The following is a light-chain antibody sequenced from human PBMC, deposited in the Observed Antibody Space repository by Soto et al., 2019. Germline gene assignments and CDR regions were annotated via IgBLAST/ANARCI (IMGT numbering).Light chain of an antibody. V-gene: IGLV1-44*01. CDR1: SSNIGSNT. CDR2: SNN. J-gene: IGLJ2*01. CDR3: AAWDDSLNGRV. Sequence: QSVLTQPPSASGTPGQRVTISCSGSSSNIGSNTVNWYQQLPGTAPKLLIYSNNQLPSGVPDRFSGSKSGTSASLVISGRQSADEADYYCAAWDDSLNGRVFGGGTKLTVL.